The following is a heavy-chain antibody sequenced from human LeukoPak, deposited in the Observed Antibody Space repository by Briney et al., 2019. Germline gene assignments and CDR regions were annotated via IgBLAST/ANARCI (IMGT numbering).Heavy chain of an antibody. CDR1: GFTFRNYA. CDR3: ARDPSALFVPVI. D-gene: IGHD3-10*01. CDR2: IVGSGSST. Sequence: GASLRLSCAASGFTFRNYAMSWVRQAPGKGLEWVSAIVGSGSSTYYADSVKGRFTISRDNSKNTLYLQLNRLRAEDTAVYYCARDPSALFVPVIWGQGTMVTVSS. V-gene: IGHV3-23*01. J-gene: IGHJ3*02.